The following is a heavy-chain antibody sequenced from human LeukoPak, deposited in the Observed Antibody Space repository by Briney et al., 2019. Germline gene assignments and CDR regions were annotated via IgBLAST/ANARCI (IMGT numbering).Heavy chain of an antibody. CDR3: ARDSGLYGSGGGFDY. V-gene: IGHV3-30*03. CDR1: GFTFSSYG. J-gene: IGHJ4*02. CDR2: ISYDGSNK. D-gene: IGHD3-10*01. Sequence: GRSLRLSCAASGFTFSSYGMHWVRQAPGKGLEWVAVISYDGSNKYYADSVKGRFTISRDNSKNTLYLQMNSLRAEDTAVYYCARDSGLYGSGGGFDYWGQGTLVTVSS.